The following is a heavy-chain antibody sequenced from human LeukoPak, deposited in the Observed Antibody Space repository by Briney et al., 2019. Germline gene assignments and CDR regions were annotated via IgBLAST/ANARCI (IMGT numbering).Heavy chain of an antibody. V-gene: IGHV3-23*01. CDR1: GFTFSSYA. D-gene: IGHD4-17*01. J-gene: IGHJ4*02. CDR3: AKALLTTATTTAGDY. Sequence: GGSLRLSCAASGFTFSSYAMSWARQAPGKGLEWVSVISGSGGSTYYADSVKGRFTISRDNSKNTLYLQMNSLRAEDTAVYYCAKALLTTATTTAGDYWGQGTLVTVSS. CDR2: ISGSGGST.